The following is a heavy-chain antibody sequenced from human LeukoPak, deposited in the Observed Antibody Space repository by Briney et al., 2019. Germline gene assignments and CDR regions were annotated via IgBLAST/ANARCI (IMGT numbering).Heavy chain of an antibody. Sequence: PGGSLRLSCAASGFTFSDYSMNWVRQAPGKGLEWVSYISSSSSTIHYAESVKGRFTISRDNAKNSLYLQMNSLRDEDTAVYYCAREMAHYFDSSGYSFWGQGTLVTVSS. CDR1: GFTFSDYS. J-gene: IGHJ4*02. CDR3: AREMAHYFDSSGYSF. V-gene: IGHV3-48*02. D-gene: IGHD3-22*01. CDR2: ISSSSSTI.